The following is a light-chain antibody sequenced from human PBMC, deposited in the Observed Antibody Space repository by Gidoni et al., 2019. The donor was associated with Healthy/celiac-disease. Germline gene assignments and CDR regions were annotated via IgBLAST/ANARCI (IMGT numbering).Light chain of an antibody. J-gene: IGKJ4*01. CDR1: QSVSSSY. Sequence: EIVLTQSPGTLSLSPGERATLSCRASQSVSSSYLAWYQQKPGQAPRLLIYGASSRATGSPDRFSGSGSGTDFTLTISRLEPEDFAVYYCQQYGSSPLTFGGXTKVEIK. V-gene: IGKV3-20*01. CDR2: GAS. CDR3: QQYGSSPLT.